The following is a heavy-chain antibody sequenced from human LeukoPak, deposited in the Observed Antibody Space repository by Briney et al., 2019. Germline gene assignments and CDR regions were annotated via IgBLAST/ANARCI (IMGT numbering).Heavy chain of an antibody. CDR3: ARESGWYRGNWFDP. CDR2: ISYDGSNK. D-gene: IGHD6-19*01. J-gene: IGHJ5*02. CDR1: GFTFSNFA. Sequence: GRSLRLSCAASGFTFSNFAMHWVRQAPGKGLEWVAVISYDGSNKYYADSVKGRFTISRDNSKNTLYLQMNSLRAEDTAVYYCARESGWYRGNWFDPWGQGTLVTVSS. V-gene: IGHV3-30-3*01.